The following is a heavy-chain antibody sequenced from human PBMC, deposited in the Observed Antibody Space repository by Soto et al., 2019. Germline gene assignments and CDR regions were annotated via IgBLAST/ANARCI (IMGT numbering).Heavy chain of an antibody. V-gene: IGHV4-4*02. J-gene: IGHJ5*02. Sequence: SETLSLTCGVSGGTVASSHWWSWVRQSAGRGLEWIGNVYHTGDTNFNPSLQSRVTFSVDKSNSQFSLRLTSVTAADTAVYFCAREIVTAGGNNYFDPWGPGALVTVSS. D-gene: IGHD2-21*02. CDR1: GGTVASSHW. CDR2: VYHTGDT. CDR3: AREIVTAGGNNYFDP.